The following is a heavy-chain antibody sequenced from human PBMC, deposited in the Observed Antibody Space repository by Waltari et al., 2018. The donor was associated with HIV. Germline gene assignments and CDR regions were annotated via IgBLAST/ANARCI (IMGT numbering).Heavy chain of an antibody. V-gene: IGHV3-53*01. CDR3: ARAVVPGRIPHYYYAMDV. CDR2: TCSDGTT. CDR1: GFTVSSNF. D-gene: IGHD2-2*02. J-gene: IGHJ6*02. Sequence: EVQLVESGGDLIQPGGSLRLSCADSGFTVSSNFMSWVREAPGKGWDCVSRTCSDGTTDYANSVQGRFTVPRDISKNTLYLQMSGLRGDDTAVYYCARAVVPGRIPHYYYAMDVWGQGTTVTVSS.